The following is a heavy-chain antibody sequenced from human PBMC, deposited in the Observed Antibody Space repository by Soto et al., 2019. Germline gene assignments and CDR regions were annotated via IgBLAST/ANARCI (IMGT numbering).Heavy chain of an antibody. V-gene: IGHV4-59*02. CDR2: MHYTGFS. J-gene: IGHJ6*02. Sequence: SETLSLTCSFSGDSVTSHYLTWIRQSPEKGLEWIGYMHYTGFSNYNPSLKSRATISVDTSKNQFPLKLSSVTAADTAVYYCAREQLVHNYYYGMDVWGQGTTVTVSS. CDR3: AREQLVHNYYYGMDV. CDR1: GDSVTSHY. D-gene: IGHD6-6*01.